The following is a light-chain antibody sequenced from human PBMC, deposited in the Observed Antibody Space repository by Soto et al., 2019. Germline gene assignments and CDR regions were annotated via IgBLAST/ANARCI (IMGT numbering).Light chain of an antibody. J-gene: IGKJ3*01. CDR2: GAS. CDR1: QSVSSNN. V-gene: IGKV3-20*01. Sequence: EIVLTQSPGTLSLSPGERATLSCRASQSVSSNNLAWYQQKPGQAPRLRIYGASNRATGIPDRFSGSGSGTDFTLTISRLEPEDFAVYYCQQYGISQLTFGPGTKVDIK. CDR3: QQYGISQLT.